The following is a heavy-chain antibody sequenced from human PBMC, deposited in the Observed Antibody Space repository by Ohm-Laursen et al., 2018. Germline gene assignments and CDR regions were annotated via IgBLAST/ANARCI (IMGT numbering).Heavy chain of an antibody. CDR3: AKDIWRVERLRAFDI. CDR1: GFAFEDYA. D-gene: IGHD1-1*01. J-gene: IGHJ3*02. CDR2: ISWNSARI. Sequence: SLRLSCTASGFAFEDYAMHWVRQAPGKGLEWVSGISWNSARIDYADSVRGRFTISRDNAKNSLYLQMNSLRGEDTAFYYCAKDIWRVERLRAFDIWGQGTMVTVSS. V-gene: IGHV3-9*01.